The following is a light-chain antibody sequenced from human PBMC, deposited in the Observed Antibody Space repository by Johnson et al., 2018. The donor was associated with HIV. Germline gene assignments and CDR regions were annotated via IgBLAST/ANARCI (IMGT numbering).Light chain of an antibody. CDR1: SSNIGSNY. Sequence: HSVLTQPPSVSAAPGQKVTISCSGSSSNIGSNYVSWYQQLPGTAPKLLIYDNNKRPSGIPDRFSGSKSGTSATLGITGLQTGDEADYYCGTWDSSLTAGVFGTETKATVL. J-gene: IGLJ1*01. V-gene: IGLV1-51*01. CDR3: GTWDSSLTAGV. CDR2: DNN.